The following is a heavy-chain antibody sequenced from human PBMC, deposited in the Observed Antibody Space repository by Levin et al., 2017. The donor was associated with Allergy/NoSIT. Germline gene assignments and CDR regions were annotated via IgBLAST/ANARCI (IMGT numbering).Heavy chain of an antibody. Sequence: GESLKISCAASGFTVSSNYMSWVRQAPGKGLEWVSVIYTTGSTYYADSVKGRFTISRDNSKNTLYLQMNSLRVEDTAVYFCARGLAAAGTGWFDPWGQGTQVTVSS. J-gene: IGHJ5*02. CDR1: GFTVSSNY. V-gene: IGHV3-53*01. D-gene: IGHD6-13*01. CDR3: ARGLAAAGTGWFDP. CDR2: IYTTGST.